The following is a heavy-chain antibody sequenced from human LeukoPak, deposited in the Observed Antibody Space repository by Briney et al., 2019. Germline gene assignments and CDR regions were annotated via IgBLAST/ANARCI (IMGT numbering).Heavy chain of an antibody. J-gene: IGHJ4*02. CDR2: INHSGST. Sequence: PSETLSLTCAVYGGSFSGYYWSWIRQPPGKGLEWIGAINHSGSTNYNPSLKRRVTISVDTSKNQISLKLSFVTVADTDVYFCASGSLLYYYDSSGYSDYWGQGTLVTVSS. CDR3: ASGSLLYYYDSSGYSDY. V-gene: IGHV4-34*01. D-gene: IGHD3-22*01. CDR1: GGSFSGYY.